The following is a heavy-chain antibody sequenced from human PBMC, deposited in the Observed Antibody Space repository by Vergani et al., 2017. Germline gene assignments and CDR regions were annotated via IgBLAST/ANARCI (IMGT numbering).Heavy chain of an antibody. CDR1: GFTSAGYA. D-gene: IGHD6-6*01. V-gene: IGHV3-9*02. Sequence: EVQLEESGGGLVLPGRSLRLSCVASGFTSAGYAMHWVRQAPGKGLEWVSGISWNSNSIGYADSVKGRFTISRENAKKSLYLQMNSLRAEDTALDYCAKDLGTSSGGGWFDPWGQGTLVTVSS. CDR2: ISWNSNSI. J-gene: IGHJ5*02. CDR3: AKDLGTSSGGGWFDP.